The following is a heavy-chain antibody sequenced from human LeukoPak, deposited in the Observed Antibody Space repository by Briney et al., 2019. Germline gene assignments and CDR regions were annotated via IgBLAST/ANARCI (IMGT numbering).Heavy chain of an antibody. J-gene: IGHJ4*02. CDR2: IYYSGST. CDR3: ASMSTGTMGY. CDR1: RGSIYSFY. V-gene: IGHV4-59*01. D-gene: IGHD1-1*01. Sequence: SEPLSLTCTVSRGSIYSFYWSWIRQPPGKGLEWIGNIYYSGSTNYNPSLKSRVTISVDTSKSQFSLKLSSVTTADTAVYYCASMSTGTMGYWGQGTPVTVSS.